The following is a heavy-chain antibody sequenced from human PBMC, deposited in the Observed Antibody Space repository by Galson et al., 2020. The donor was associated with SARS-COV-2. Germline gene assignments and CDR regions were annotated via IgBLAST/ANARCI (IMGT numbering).Heavy chain of an antibody. CDR2: INTNTGKP. V-gene: IGHV7-4-1*02. Sequence: ASVKVSCKASGYTFTSYAMNWVRQAPGQGLEWMGWINTNTGKPTYAQGFTGRFVFSLDTSVSTAYLQISSLKAEDTAVYYCARLGYYDSSGYTQHDYYYMDVWGKGTTVTVSS. J-gene: IGHJ6*03. CDR1: GYTFTSYA. CDR3: ARLGYYDSSGYTQHDYYYMDV. D-gene: IGHD3-22*01.